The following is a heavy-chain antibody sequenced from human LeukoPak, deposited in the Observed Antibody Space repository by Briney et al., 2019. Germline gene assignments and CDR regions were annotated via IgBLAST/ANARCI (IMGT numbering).Heavy chain of an antibody. Sequence: GGSLRLSCAASGFTFSDNYMTWVRQAPGKGLEWLSYISGNGGVIQYADSVKGRFTISRDNAKNSLYLQMNSLRAEDTAVYYCARAGSGSYYSSDYWGQGTLVTVSS. J-gene: IGHJ4*02. CDR1: GFTFSDNY. D-gene: IGHD3-10*01. CDR2: ISGNGGVI. V-gene: IGHV3-11*04. CDR3: ARAGSGSYYSSDY.